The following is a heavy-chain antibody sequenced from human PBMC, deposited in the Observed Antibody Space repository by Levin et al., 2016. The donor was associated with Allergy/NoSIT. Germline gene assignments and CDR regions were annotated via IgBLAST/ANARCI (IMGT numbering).Heavy chain of an antibody. CDR1: GGTFSSYA. CDR2: IIPIFGTA. Sequence: SVKVSCKASGGTFSSYAISWVRQAPGQGLEWMGGIIPIFGTANYAQKFQGRVTITADESTSTAYMELSSLRSEDTAVYYCARGRAVAGTKGIYYYYMDVWGKGTTVTVSS. J-gene: IGHJ6*03. V-gene: IGHV1-69*13. D-gene: IGHD6-19*01. CDR3: ARGRAVAGTKGIYYYYMDV.